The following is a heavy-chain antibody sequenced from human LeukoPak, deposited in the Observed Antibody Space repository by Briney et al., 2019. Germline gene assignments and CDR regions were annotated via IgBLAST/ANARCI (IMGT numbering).Heavy chain of an antibody. V-gene: IGHV5-51*01. D-gene: IGHD2-8*02. Sequence: GESLKISCKGSGYSFTSYWIGWVRQMPGKGLEWMGIIYPGDFDTRYSPSFQGQVTISADKSISTAYLQWSSLKASDTAMYYCALVWWPRENWFDPWGQGTLVTVSS. CDR2: IYPGDFDT. CDR3: ALVWWPRENWFDP. CDR1: GYSFTSYW. J-gene: IGHJ5*02.